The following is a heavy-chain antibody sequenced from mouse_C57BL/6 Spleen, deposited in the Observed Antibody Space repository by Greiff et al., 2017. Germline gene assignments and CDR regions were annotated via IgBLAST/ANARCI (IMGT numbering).Heavy chain of an antibody. D-gene: IGHD2-4*01. V-gene: IGHV5-4*01. CDR3: GRDRGLGGYYDV. J-gene: IGHJ1*03. CDR1: GFTFSSYA. CDR2: ISDGGSYT. Sequence: VQLQEPGGGLVKPGGSLKLSCAASGFTFSSYAMSWVRQTPEKRLEWVATISDGGSYTYYPDNVKGRSTISRDNAKNNLYLQMSHLKSEDTAMYYCGRDRGLGGYYDVWGTGTTVTVSA.